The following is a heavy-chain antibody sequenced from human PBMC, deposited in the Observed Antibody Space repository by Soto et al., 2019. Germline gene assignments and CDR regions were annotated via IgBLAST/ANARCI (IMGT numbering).Heavy chain of an antibody. J-gene: IGHJ6*02. CDR2: IYPGDSDT. Sequence: GESLKISCKGSGYSFTSYWIGWVRQMPGKGLELMGIIYPGDSDTRYSPSFQGQVTISADKSISTAYLQWSSLKASDTAMYYCARTAAAGKYHYGMDVWGQGTPVTVS. CDR1: GYSFTSYW. D-gene: IGHD6-13*01. CDR3: ARTAAAGKYHYGMDV. V-gene: IGHV5-51*01.